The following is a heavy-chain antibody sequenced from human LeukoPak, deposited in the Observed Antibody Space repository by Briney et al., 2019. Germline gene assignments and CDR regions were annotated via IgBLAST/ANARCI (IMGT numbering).Heavy chain of an antibody. D-gene: IGHD2-15*01. CDR1: GHTFTSYA. Sequence: WASVKVSCKASGHTFTSYAMHWVRQAPGQRLEWMGWINAGNGNTKYSQKFQGRVTITRDTSASTAYMELSSLRSEDTAVYYCARDPCSGGSCYIHPFDYWGQGTLVTVSS. CDR3: ARDPCSGGSCYIHPFDY. CDR2: INAGNGNT. V-gene: IGHV1-3*01. J-gene: IGHJ4*02.